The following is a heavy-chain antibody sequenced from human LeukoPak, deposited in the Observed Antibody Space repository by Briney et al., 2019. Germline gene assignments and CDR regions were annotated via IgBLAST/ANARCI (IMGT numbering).Heavy chain of an antibody. CDR2: INPSGGST. J-gene: IGHJ4*02. CDR3: ARAHDYYDSSGSISDY. CDR1: GYTFTSYY. D-gene: IGHD3-22*01. V-gene: IGHV1-46*01. Sequence: ASVKVSCKASGYTFTSYYMHWVRQAPGQGLEWMGIINPSGGSTSYAQKFQGRVTMTRDTSTSTVYMELSSLRSEDTAVYYCARAHDYYDSSGSISDYWGQGTLVTVSS.